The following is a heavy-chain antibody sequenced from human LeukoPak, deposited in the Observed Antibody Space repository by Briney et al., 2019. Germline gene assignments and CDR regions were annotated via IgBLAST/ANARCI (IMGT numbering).Heavy chain of an antibody. CDR1: GYTLTELS. CDR3: ATIFGSSSWNLDY. D-gene: IGHD6-13*01. V-gene: IGHV1-24*01. Sequence: ASVKVPCKVSGYTLTELSMHWVRQAPGKGLEWMGGFDPEDGETIYAQKFQGRVTMTEDTSTDTAYMELSSLRSEDTAVYYCATIFGSSSWNLDYWGQGTLVTVSS. J-gene: IGHJ4*02. CDR2: FDPEDGET.